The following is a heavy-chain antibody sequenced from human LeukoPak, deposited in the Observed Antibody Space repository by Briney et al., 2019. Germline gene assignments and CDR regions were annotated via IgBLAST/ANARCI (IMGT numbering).Heavy chain of an antibody. Sequence: SETLSLTCAVYGGSFSGYYWSWIRQPPGKWLEWIGEINHSGSTNYNPSLKSRVTISVDTSKNQFSLKLSSVTAADTAVYYCARGPGGSLRRAVAGNWGQGTLVTVSS. D-gene: IGHD6-19*01. J-gene: IGHJ4*02. CDR3: ARGPGGSLRRAVAGN. CDR2: INHSGST. V-gene: IGHV4-34*01. CDR1: GGSFSGYY.